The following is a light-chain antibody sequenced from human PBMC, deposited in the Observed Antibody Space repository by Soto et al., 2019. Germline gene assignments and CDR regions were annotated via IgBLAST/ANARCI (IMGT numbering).Light chain of an antibody. CDR2: EVS. CDR1: SSDVGGYNY. V-gene: IGLV2-14*01. CDR3: SSYTSSSIDYV. J-gene: IGLJ1*01. Sequence: QSALTQPASVSGSPGQSITISCTGTSSDVGGYNYVSWYQQHPGKAPTPMIYEVSNRPSGVSNRFAGSKSGNTASLTISGLQAEDEADYYCSSYTSSSIDYVFGTGTKLTVL.